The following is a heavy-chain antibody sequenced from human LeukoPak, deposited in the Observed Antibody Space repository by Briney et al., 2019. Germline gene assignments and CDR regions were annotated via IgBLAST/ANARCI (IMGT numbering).Heavy chain of an antibody. D-gene: IGHD1-1*01. Sequence: GESLKISCKASGYSFTNYWIGWVRQMPGKGLEWVAMINPGDTNIAYSPSFQGQVTISADRSISTAYLQWRSLKASDTAMYYCARPRRAERDEDFWGQGTLVTVSS. CDR3: ARPRRAERDEDF. V-gene: IGHV5-51*01. CDR1: GYSFTNYW. CDR2: INPGDTNI. J-gene: IGHJ4*02.